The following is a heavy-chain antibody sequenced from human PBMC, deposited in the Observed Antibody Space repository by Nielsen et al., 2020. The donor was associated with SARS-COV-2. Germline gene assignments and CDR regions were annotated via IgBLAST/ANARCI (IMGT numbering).Heavy chain of an antibody. Sequence: GESLKISCAASGFSFNTFGMSWVRQTPGKGLEWISTISGTADSTYYADSVKGRFTISRDNSKNTLYLQMNRLRAEDTAIYYCAELGYYSVNDWWGQGTLVTVSS. CDR1: GFSFNTFG. CDR2: ISGTADST. J-gene: IGHJ4*02. V-gene: IGHV3-23*01. D-gene: IGHD3-3*01. CDR3: AELGYYSVNDW.